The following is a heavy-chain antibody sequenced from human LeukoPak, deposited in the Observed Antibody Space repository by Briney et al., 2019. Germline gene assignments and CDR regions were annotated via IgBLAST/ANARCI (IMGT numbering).Heavy chain of an antibody. J-gene: IGHJ4*02. Sequence: ASVKVSCKASGYTFSGYYIHWVRQAPGQGLEWMGWINPKSGGTYYAQKFQGWVTMTRDTSISTAYMEVIRLRSDDTAVYYCPRDMGNWEGPCFDDWGQGALVTVSS. CDR3: PRDMGNWEGPCFDD. CDR2: INPKSGGT. D-gene: IGHD7-27*01. V-gene: IGHV1-2*04. CDR1: GYTFSGYY.